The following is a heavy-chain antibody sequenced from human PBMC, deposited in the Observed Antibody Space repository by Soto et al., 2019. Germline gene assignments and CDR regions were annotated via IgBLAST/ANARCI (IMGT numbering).Heavy chain of an antibody. CDR3: ARGPTDYYDNSGNYFLDY. V-gene: IGHV1-18*01. D-gene: IGHD3-22*01. Sequence: QVQLVQSGAEVNKPGASVKVSCKASGYTFTTYGMSWVRQAPGQGLDWMGWISTYNGNTKYAERLQGRVTMTTDTTTNTAYMELRSLRSDDTAVYYCARGPTDYYDNSGNYFLDYWGQGTLVTVSS. J-gene: IGHJ4*02. CDR1: GYTFTTYG. CDR2: ISTYNGNT.